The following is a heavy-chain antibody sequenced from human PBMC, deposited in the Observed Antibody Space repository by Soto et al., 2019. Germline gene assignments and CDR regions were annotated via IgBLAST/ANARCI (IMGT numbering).Heavy chain of an antibody. Sequence: QITLKESGPTLVKPTQTLTLTCTFSGFSLSTSGVGVGWIRQPPGKALEWLALIYWDDDKRYSPSLKSRLTIXKXNXXNQVVLTMTNMDPVDTATYYCAHLNYGSGNGGFDYWGQGTLVTVSS. CDR2: IYWDDDK. D-gene: IGHD3-10*01. V-gene: IGHV2-5*02. J-gene: IGHJ4*02. CDR3: AHLNYGSGNGGFDY. CDR1: GFSLSTSGVG.